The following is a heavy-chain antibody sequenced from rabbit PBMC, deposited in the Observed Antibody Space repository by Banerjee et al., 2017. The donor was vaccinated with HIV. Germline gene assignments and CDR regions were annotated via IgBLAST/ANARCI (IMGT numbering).Heavy chain of an antibody. CDR1: GFSFSSNS. D-gene: IGHD4-1*01. Sequence: QQQLVESGGGLVKPGASLTLTCKASGFSFSSNSMCWVRQAPGKGPEWIACIEAGSSGSTYYASWAKGRFTISKTSSTTVTLQMTSLTGADTATYFCARDLAGVIGWNFGLWGPGPLVTVS. CDR3: ARDLAGVIGWNFGL. CDR2: IEAGSSGST. J-gene: IGHJ4*01. V-gene: IGHV1S45*01.